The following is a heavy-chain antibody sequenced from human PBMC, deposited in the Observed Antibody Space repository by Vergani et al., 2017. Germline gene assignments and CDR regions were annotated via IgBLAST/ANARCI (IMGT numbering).Heavy chain of an antibody. Sequence: EVQLLESGGGLVQPGGSLRLSCAASGFTFSSYAMSWVRQAPGKGLEWVSAISGSGGSTYYAYSVKGRFTISRDNSKNTLYLQMNSLRAEDTAVYYCAKVPYDSSGSLDAFDIWGQGTMVTVS. D-gene: IGHD3-22*01. CDR2: ISGSGGST. J-gene: IGHJ3*02. CDR1: GFTFSSYA. CDR3: AKVPYDSSGSLDAFDI. V-gene: IGHV3-23*01.